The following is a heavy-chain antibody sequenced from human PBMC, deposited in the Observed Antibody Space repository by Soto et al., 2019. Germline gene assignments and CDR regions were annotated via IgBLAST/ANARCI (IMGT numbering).Heavy chain of an antibody. V-gene: IGHV3-7*05. CDR3: ARDAFDYLPGDCMDV. J-gene: IGHJ6*02. D-gene: IGHD3-9*01. Sequence: GGSLRLSCAASGFTFSSYWMSWVRQAPGKGLEWVANIKQDGSEKYYVDSVKGRFTISRDNAKNSLYLQMNSLRAEDTAVYYCARDAFDYLPGDCMDVWGQGTTVTVSS. CDR2: IKQDGSEK. CDR1: GFTFSSYW.